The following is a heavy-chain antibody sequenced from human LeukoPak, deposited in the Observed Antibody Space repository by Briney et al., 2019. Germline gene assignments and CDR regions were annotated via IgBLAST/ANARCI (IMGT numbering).Heavy chain of an antibody. Sequence: PGGSLRLSCAASGFTFSSYGMHWVRQAPGKGLEWVAVISYDGSNKYYADSVKGRFTISRDDSKNTLYLQMNSLRAEDTAVYYCAKNDKVDYYYYMDVWGKGTTVTVSS. CDR3: AKNDKVDYYYYMDV. CDR2: ISYDGSNK. CDR1: GFTFSSYG. V-gene: IGHV3-30*18. D-gene: IGHD3-9*01. J-gene: IGHJ6*03.